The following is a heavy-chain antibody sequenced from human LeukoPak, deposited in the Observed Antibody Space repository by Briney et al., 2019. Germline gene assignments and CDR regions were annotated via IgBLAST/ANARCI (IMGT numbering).Heavy chain of an antibody. Sequence: SETLSLTCTVSGGSISSYYWSWIRQPAGKGLEWIGRIYTSGSTNYNPSLKSRVTISVDTSKNQFSLKLSSVTAADTAVYYCARLGGIYYDSSGYFDAFDIWGQGTMVTVSS. V-gene: IGHV4-4*07. CDR3: ARLGGIYYDSSGYFDAFDI. CDR2: IYTSGST. CDR1: GGSISSYY. J-gene: IGHJ3*02. D-gene: IGHD3-22*01.